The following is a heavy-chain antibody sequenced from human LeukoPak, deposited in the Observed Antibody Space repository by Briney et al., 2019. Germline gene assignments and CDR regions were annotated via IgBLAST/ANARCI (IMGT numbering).Heavy chain of an antibody. CDR1: GFTLSTYG. CDR2: ASYDGSIE. D-gene: IGHD3-10*01. J-gene: IGHJ5*02. V-gene: IGHV3-30*18. Sequence: GRSLRLSCVASGFTLSTYGMHWCRQAPAKGLEWVAIASYDGSIEHYADSVKGRFTISRDTSKNTLYLQMNSLRAEDTAVYYCAKDFYAFSGSGQNWFDPWGQGTLVTVSS. CDR3: AKDFYAFSGSGQNWFDP.